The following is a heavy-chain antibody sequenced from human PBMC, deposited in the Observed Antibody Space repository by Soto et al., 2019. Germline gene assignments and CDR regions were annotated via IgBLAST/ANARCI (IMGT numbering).Heavy chain of an antibody. V-gene: IGHV1-18*01. CDR1: GYTFTSYG. Sequence: ASVKVSCKASGYTFTSYGISWVRQAPGQGLEWIGWISAYNGNTNYAQKLQGRVTMTTDTSTSTAYMELRSLRSDDTAVYYCARVMNQGITIFGVVIIPDDAFDIWGQGTMVTVSS. J-gene: IGHJ3*02. CDR3: ARVMNQGITIFGVVIIPDDAFDI. D-gene: IGHD3-3*01. CDR2: ISAYNGNT.